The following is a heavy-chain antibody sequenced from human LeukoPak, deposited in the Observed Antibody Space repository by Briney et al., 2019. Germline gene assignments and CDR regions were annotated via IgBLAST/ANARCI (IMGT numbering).Heavy chain of an antibody. V-gene: IGHV1-18*01. CDR3: ARDLREPRYYYDSSGGHYFDY. CDR2: ISAYNGNT. D-gene: IGHD3-22*01. Sequence: ASVKVSCKASGYTFTSYGISWVRQAPGQGLEWMGWISAYNGNTNYAQKLQGRVTMTTDTSTSTAYMELRSLRSDGTAVYYCARDLREPRYYYDSSGGHYFDYWGQGTLVTVSS. J-gene: IGHJ4*02. CDR1: GYTFTSYG.